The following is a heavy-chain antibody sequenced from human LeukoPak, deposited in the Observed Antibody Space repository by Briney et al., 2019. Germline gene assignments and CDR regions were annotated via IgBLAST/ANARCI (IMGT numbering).Heavy chain of an antibody. CDR2: IYYSGST. J-gene: IGHJ4*02. CDR1: GGSISSYY. V-gene: IGHV4-59*01. Sequence: KASETLSLTCTVSGGSISSYYWSWIRQPPGKGLEWIGYIYYSGSTNYSPSLKSRVTISVDTSKNQFSLKLSSVTAADTAVYYCARGRDGYIFDYWGQGTLVTVSS. CDR3: ARGRDGYIFDY. D-gene: IGHD5-24*01.